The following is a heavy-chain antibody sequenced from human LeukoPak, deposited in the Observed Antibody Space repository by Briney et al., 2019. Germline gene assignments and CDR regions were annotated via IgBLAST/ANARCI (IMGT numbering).Heavy chain of an antibody. J-gene: IGHJ4*02. V-gene: IGHV1-69*04. CDR2: IIPILGIA. CDR3: ARDYTGRGYDSGDPPNFDY. D-gene: IGHD5-12*01. Sequence: ASVKVSCKASGGTFSSYAISWVRQAPGQGLEWMGRIIPILGIANYAQKFQGRVTITADKSTSTAYMELSSLRSEDTAVYYCARDYTGRGYDSGDPPNFDYWGQGTLVTVSS. CDR1: GGTFSSYA.